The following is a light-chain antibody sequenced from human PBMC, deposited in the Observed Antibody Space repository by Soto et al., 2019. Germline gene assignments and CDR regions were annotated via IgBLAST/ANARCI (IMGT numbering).Light chain of an antibody. J-gene: IGKJ4*01. CDR2: DAS. CDR3: QQRSNWPPKVT. CDR1: QSVGNY. Sequence: EIVLTQSPATLSLPPGGRATLSCRASQSVGNYLAWYQQKPGQAPRLLIYDASNRGTGIPARFSGSGSGTDFTLTISSLEPEDLAVYYCQQRSNWPPKVTFGGGTKVEIK. V-gene: IGKV3-11*01.